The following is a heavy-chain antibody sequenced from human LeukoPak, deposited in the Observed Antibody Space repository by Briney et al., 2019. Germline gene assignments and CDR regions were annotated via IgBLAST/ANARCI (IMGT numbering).Heavy chain of an antibody. CDR1: GYTFTSYG. CDR2: IIPIFGTA. Sequence: GASVKVSCKASGYTFTSYGISWVRQAPGQGLEWMGGIIPIFGTANYAQKFQGRVTITADESTSTAYMELSSLRSEDTAVYYCARGVTTADYYYYMDVWGKGTTVTVSS. V-gene: IGHV1-69*13. D-gene: IGHD1-1*01. J-gene: IGHJ6*03. CDR3: ARGVTTADYYYYMDV.